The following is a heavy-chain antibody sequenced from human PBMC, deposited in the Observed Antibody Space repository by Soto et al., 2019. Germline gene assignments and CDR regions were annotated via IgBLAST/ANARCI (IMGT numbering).Heavy chain of an antibody. J-gene: IGHJ6*02. CDR2: IYHSGST. V-gene: IGHV4-4*02. CDR1: GGSISSSNC. D-gene: IGHD2-2*01. CDR3: ARLNIVVVPAAIHLYYYGMDV. Sequence: SETLSLTCAVSGGSISSSNCWSWVRQPPGKGLEWIGEIYHSGSTNYNPSLKSRVTISVDKSKNQFSLKLSSVTAADTAVYYCARLNIVVVPAAIHLYYYGMDVWGQGTTGTVSS.